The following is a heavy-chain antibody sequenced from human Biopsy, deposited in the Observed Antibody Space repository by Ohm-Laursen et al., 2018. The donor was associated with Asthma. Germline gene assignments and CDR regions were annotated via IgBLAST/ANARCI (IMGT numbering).Heavy chain of an antibody. CDR1: GFNFGNYA. CDR2: ISGSSIII. V-gene: IGHV3-23*01. Sequence: GSLRLSCTASGFNFGNYAMAWVRQAPGKGLEWVSTISGSSIIIHYGGSEKGRFTISRDNSKNTMYLVMNSLRPEDTAVYYCARDESFSMASGSWFDPWGQGTLVTVSS. J-gene: IGHJ5*02. CDR3: ARDESFSMASGSWFDP. D-gene: IGHD2/OR15-2a*01.